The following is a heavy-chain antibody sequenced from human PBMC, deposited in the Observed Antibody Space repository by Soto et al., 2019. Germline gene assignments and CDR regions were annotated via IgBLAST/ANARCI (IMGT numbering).Heavy chain of an antibody. CDR2: IYPGDSDT. V-gene: IGHV5-51*01. CDR3: NLWHYSGGSCYGESDY. CDR1: GYSFTSYW. J-gene: IGHJ4*02. D-gene: IGHD2-15*01. Sequence: GESLKISCKGSGYSFTSYWIGWVRQMPGKGLEWMGIIYPGDSDTRYSPSFQGQVTLSADQSLSAAYLQWSSLKASDAAMYYCNLWHYSGGSCYGESDYWGPGTLVTVSS.